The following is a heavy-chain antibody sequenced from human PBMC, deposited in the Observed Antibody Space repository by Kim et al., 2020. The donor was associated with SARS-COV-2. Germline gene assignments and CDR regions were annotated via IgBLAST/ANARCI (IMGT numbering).Heavy chain of an antibody. CDR3: AKYGGLNWSGYVDF. D-gene: IGHD3-3*01. V-gene: IGHV3-23*01. Sequence: ADSVKGRFTISRDNSKNTLYMEMNSLRAEDTAIYYCAKYGGLNWSGYVDFWGQGTLVTVSS. J-gene: IGHJ4*02.